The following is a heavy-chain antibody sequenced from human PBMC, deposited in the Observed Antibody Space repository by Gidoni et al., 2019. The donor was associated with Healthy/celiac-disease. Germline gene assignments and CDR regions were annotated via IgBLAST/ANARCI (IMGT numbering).Heavy chain of an antibody. J-gene: IGHJ4*02. CDR1: GGSISSSSYY. CDR2: IYYSGST. Sequence: QLQLQESGPGLVKPSETLSLTCTVSGGSISSSSYYWGWIRQPPGKGLEWIGCIYYSGSTYYNPSLKSRVTISVDTSKNQFSLKLRSVTAADTAVYYCARYSSGWSGIDWGQGTLVTVSS. D-gene: IGHD6-19*01. V-gene: IGHV4-39*01. CDR3: ARYSSGWSGID.